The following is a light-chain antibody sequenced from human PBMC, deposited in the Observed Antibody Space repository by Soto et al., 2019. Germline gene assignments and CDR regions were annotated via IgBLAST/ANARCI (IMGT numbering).Light chain of an antibody. Sequence: EIVVTQSPATLSVSPGERATLSCRASQSVGNNFAWYQQKPGQAPRLLIFATSTRATGVPARFSGSGSGTEXXXXXXXXXSEDFAXXXXXQYGDWPLTFGGGAKVEIE. CDR3: XQYGDWPLT. CDR1: QSVGNN. V-gene: IGKV3-15*01. CDR2: ATS. J-gene: IGKJ4*01.